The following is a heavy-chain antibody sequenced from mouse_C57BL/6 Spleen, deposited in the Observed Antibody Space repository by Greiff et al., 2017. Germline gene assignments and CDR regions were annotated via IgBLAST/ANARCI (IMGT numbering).Heavy chain of an antibody. D-gene: IGHD2-4*01. CDR3: ARGGDYDFYY. CDR1: GYTFTDYY. V-gene: IGHV1-76*01. CDR2: IYPGSGNT. Sequence: VKLMESGAELVRPGASVKLSCKASGYTFTDYYINWVKQRPGQGLEWIARIYPGSGNTYYNEKFKGKATLTAEKSSSTAYMQLSSLTSEDSAVYFCARGGDYDFYYWGQGTTLTVSS. J-gene: IGHJ2*01.